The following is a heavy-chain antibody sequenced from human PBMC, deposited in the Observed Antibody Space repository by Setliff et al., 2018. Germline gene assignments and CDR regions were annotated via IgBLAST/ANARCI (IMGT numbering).Heavy chain of an antibody. CDR2: IYYSGST. Sequence: PSETLSLTSTVSGGSISSGDYYWSWIRQPPGKGLEWIGYIYYSGSTYYNPSLKSRVTISVDTSKNQFSLKLSSVTAADTAVYYCARGGEGALGIPYYGMDVWGQGTTVTVSS. CDR1: GGSISSGDYY. CDR3: ARGGEGALGIPYYGMDV. J-gene: IGHJ6*02. V-gene: IGHV4-30-4*08. D-gene: IGHD2-21*01.